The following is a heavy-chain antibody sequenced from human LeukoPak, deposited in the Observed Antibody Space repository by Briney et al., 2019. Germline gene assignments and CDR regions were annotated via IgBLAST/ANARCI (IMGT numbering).Heavy chain of an antibody. CDR1: DDSITMYY. CDR3: ARDPPMNY. V-gene: IGHV4-59*01. J-gene: IGHJ4*02. CDR2: IYYSGST. Sequence: SETLSLTCSVSDDSITMYYWTWIRQPPGKGLEWIGYIYYSGSTNYNPSLKSRVTISVDTSKNQFSLKLSSVTAADTAVYYCARDPPMNYWGQGTLVTVSS.